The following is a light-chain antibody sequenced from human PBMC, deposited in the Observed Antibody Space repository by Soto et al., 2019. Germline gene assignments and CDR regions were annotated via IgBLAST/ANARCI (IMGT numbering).Light chain of an antibody. V-gene: IGKV3-15*01. CDR1: QSISTN. CDR2: GAS. Sequence: MTQSPATLSVSPGERVSLSCRASQSISTNLAWYQQKPGQAPRLLIYGASTRDTHIPDRFSGTGSETEFTLSVSSLQYEDFAIYYCQQYYDWPLVTFGGGTRVEI. J-gene: IGKJ4*01. CDR3: QQYYDWPLVT.